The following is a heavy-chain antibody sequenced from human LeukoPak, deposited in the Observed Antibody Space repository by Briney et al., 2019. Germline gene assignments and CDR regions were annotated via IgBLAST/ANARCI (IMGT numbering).Heavy chain of an antibody. CDR3: AKDRPIFKD. Sequence: GSLRLSCAASGFTFSSSAMSWVRQAPGRGLEWVSTISGSGGATYYADSVKGRFTISSDNSKNTLHLQMNSLRAEDTAVYYCAKDRPIFKDWGQGTQVTVSS. CDR2: ISGSGGAT. CDR1: GFTFSSSA. V-gene: IGHV3-23*01. J-gene: IGHJ4*02.